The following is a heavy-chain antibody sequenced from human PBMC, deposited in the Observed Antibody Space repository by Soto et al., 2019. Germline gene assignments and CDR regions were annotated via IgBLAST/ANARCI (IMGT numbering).Heavy chain of an antibody. CDR1: GYTFPSYG. J-gene: IGHJ4*02. Sequence: QVQLVQSGAEVKKPGASVQVSCKASGYTFPSYGISWVRQATGQVLEWMGWISAYNGNTNYAQKLQGRVTMTTDTATSTAYMELRSLRSDDTAVYYCARVEYSGYDLSSWGQGTLVTVSS. V-gene: IGHV1-18*01. CDR3: ARVEYSGYDLSS. D-gene: IGHD5-12*01. CDR2: ISAYNGNT.